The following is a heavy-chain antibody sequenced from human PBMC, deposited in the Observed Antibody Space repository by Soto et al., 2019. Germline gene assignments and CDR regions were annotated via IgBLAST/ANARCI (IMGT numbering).Heavy chain of an antibody. CDR1: GYTFTGYY. V-gene: IGHV1-2*04. D-gene: IGHD6-19*01. CDR3: ARGQYSSGWYYYYGMDV. CDR2: INPNSGGT. J-gene: IGHJ6*02. Sequence: ASGKVSCKASGYTFTGYYMHWVRQAPGQGLEWMGWINPNSGGTNYAQKFQGWVTMTRDTSISTAYMELSRLRSDDTAVYYCARGQYSSGWYYYYGMDVWGQGTTVTVSS.